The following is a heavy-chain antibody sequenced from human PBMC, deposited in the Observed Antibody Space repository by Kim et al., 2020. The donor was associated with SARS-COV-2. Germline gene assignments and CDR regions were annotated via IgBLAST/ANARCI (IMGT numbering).Heavy chain of an antibody. CDR2: INTNTGSP. CDR1: GYTFTTYA. CDR3: ARDDRGDSSGFYYDY. J-gene: IGHJ4*02. Sequence: ASLKVSCKTSGYTFTTYAMNWVRQAPGQGLEWMGWINTNTGSPTYAQGFTGRFVFSLDTSVSTAYLQISSLEAEDTAVYYCARDDRGDSSGFYYDYWGQGTLVTVSS. D-gene: IGHD3-22*01. V-gene: IGHV7-4-1*02.